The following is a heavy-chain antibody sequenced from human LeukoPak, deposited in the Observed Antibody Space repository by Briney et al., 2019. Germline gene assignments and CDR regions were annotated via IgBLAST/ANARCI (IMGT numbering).Heavy chain of an antibody. D-gene: IGHD3-22*01. J-gene: IGHJ4*02. CDR2: IYNSGST. CDR1: GGSISSSSYY. V-gene: IGHV4-61*02. CDR3: ARESYYSDSTGYYGPLFDY. Sequence: MSSETLSLTCTVSGGSISSSSYYWSWIRQPAGQGLEWIGRIYNSGSTSYNPSLKSRVSISVDTSKKQFSLKLNSVTAADAAVYYCARESYYSDSTGYYGPLFDYWGQGTLVTVSS.